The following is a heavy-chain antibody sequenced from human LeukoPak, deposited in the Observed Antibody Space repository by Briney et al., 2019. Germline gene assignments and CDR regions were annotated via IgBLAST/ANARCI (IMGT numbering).Heavy chain of an antibody. J-gene: IGHJ5*02. V-gene: IGHV3-30*02. Sequence: VGSLRLSCAASGFTFSSYGMHWVRRAPGKGLEWVAFIRYDGSNKYYADSVKGRFTISRDNSKNTLYLQMNSLRAEDTAVYYCAKDRRIAGETGWFDPWGQGTLVTVSS. CDR2: IRYDGSNK. CDR1: GFTFSSYG. CDR3: AKDRRIAGETGWFDP. D-gene: IGHD6-13*01.